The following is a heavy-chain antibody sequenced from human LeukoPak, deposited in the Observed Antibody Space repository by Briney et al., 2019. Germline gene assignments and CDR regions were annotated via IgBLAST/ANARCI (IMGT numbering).Heavy chain of an antibody. CDR1: GFSFSSYA. D-gene: IGHD1-1*01. V-gene: IGHV3-23*01. CDR2: ISGDGTRT. CDR3: AKAPPYKKYFDY. J-gene: IGHJ4*02. Sequence: PGGSLRLSCAASGFSFSSYAMTWARQAPVKGLEWVSAISGDGTRTYYADSVKGRFTISRDNSKNTLYLQMNSLRAEDTAVYYCAKAPPYKKYFDYWGQGTLVTVSS.